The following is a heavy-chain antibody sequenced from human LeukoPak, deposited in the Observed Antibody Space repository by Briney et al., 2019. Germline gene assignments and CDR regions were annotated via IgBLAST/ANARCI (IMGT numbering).Heavy chain of an antibody. D-gene: IGHD6-13*01. V-gene: IGHV4-38-2*01. J-gene: IGHJ6*03. Sequence: PSETLPLTCAVSGYSISSGYCWGWIRQPPGKGLEWIGSIYHSGSTYDNPSLKSRVSISVDMSKNQFSLKLSSVTAADTAVYYCARHEPHSSSWGDYYYYMDVWGKGTTVTVSS. CDR1: GYSISSGYC. CDR2: IYHSGST. CDR3: ARHEPHSSSWGDYYYYMDV.